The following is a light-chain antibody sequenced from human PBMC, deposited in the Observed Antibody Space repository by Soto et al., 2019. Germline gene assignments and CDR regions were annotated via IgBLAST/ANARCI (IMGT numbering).Light chain of an antibody. J-gene: IGLJ2*01. CDR1: NSNIGNNY. CDR3: GTWDTSLSVV. CDR2: EDN. Sequence: QSVLTQPPSVSAAPGQKVTISCSGSNSNIGNNYVSWYQQLPGTAPKLLIYEDNKRPSGIPDRFSGSKSGTSATLGITGLQTGDEADYYCGTWDTSLSVVFGGGTKLTVL. V-gene: IGLV1-51*02.